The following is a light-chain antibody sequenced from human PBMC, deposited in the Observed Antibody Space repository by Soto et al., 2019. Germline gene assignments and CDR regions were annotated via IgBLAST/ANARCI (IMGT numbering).Light chain of an antibody. CDR3: QRYHSALLT. CDR2: AAS. Sequence: DIQMTQSPSSLSASVGGGVTMTCRASQDIRNYVAWYQQKPGEVPKLLIYAASTLQSGVPARFSGGGFGTDFTLTISSLRPEDVATYYCQRYHSALLTFGPGTKVDLK. CDR1: QDIRNY. V-gene: IGKV1-27*01. J-gene: IGKJ3*01.